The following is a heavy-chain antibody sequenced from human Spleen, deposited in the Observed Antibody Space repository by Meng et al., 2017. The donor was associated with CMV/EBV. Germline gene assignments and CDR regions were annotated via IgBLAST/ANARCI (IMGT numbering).Heavy chain of an antibody. V-gene: IGHV3-48*04. CDR1: GFTFSRYT. J-gene: IGHJ4*02. D-gene: IGHD6-13*01. CDR2: ISSSGSTI. Sequence: GGSLRLSCAAPGFTFSRYTMNWVRQAPGKGLEWVSYISSSGSTIYYADSVKGRFTISRDDAKNSLYLQMNSLRAEDTAVYYCASRGSSWYALDYWGQGTLVTVSS. CDR3: ASRGSSWYALDY.